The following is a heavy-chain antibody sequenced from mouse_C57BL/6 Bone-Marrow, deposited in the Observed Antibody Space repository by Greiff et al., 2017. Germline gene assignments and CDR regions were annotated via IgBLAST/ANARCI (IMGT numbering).Heavy chain of an antibody. CDR1: GYTFTDYY. Sequence: EVQLQQSGPELVKPGASVKISCKASGYTFTDYYMNWVKQSHGKSLEWIGDINPNNGGTSYNQKFKGKATLTVDKSSSTAYMELRSLTSEDSAVYYCAGDYGAPWFAYWGQGTLVTVSA. V-gene: IGHV1-26*01. CDR2: INPNNGGT. CDR3: AGDYGAPWFAY. J-gene: IGHJ3*01. D-gene: IGHD2-4*01.